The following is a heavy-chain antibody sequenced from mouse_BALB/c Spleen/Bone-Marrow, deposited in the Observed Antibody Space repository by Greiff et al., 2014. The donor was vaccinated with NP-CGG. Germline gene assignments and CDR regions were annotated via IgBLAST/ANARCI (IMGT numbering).Heavy chain of an antibody. Sequence: EVKLMESGGGLVKPGGSLKLSCAASGFTFSDFYMYWVRQTPEKRLEWVATISDGGSYIYYPDSVKGRFTISRDDAKNNLYLQMSSLKSEDTAMYYCTRDRGVQGYAMDYWGQRTSVTVSS. CDR2: ISDGGSYI. V-gene: IGHV5-4*02. J-gene: IGHJ4*01. CDR1: GFTFSDFY. D-gene: IGHD2-14*01. CDR3: TRDRGVQGYAMDY.